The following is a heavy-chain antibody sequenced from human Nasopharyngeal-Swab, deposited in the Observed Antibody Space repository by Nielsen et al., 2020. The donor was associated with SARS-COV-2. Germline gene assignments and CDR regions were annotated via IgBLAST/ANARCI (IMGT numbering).Heavy chain of an antibody. D-gene: IGHD2-2*01. CDR2: FDPEDGET. J-gene: IGHJ4*02. CDR1: GYTLTELS. CDR3: ATVPPREYCSSTSCYPSLDY. V-gene: IGHV1-24*01. Sequence: ASVKVSCKVSGYTLTELSMHWVRQAPGKGLEWMGGFDPEDGETIYAQKFQGRVTMTEDTSTDTAYMELSSLRSEDTAVYYCATVPPREYCSSTSCYPSLDYWGQGTLVTVSS.